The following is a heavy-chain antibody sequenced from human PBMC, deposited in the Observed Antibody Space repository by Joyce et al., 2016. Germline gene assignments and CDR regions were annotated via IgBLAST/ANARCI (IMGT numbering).Heavy chain of an antibody. CDR2: LSYDGSKK. V-gene: IGHV3-30*18. Sequence: QVKLVESGGGVVQPGRSLRLSCTGSGYTFGNYGMHWVRQAPGEGLVWVAVLSYDGSKKYYGDSVKGRFAISRDNSMHTLYLEMNSLRVEDTAVYYCAKEGARRDFDYWGQGTLVTVSS. CDR1: GYTFGNYG. J-gene: IGHJ4*02. CDR3: AKEGARRDFDY. D-gene: IGHD1-26*01.